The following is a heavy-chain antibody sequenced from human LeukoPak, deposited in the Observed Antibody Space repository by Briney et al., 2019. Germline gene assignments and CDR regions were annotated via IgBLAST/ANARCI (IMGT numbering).Heavy chain of an antibody. D-gene: IGHD1-26*01. CDR2: ISYTGTYI. CDR1: AFSLNTYN. Sequence: GGSLRLSCAASAFSLNTYNMNWVRQAPGQGLEWVSSISYTGTYIYYADSVKGRFTISRDNAQNSLYLQMNSLRAEDTAVYYCVRDRGSYRPIDYWGQGTLVTVSS. V-gene: IGHV3-21*04. J-gene: IGHJ4*02. CDR3: VRDRGSYRPIDY.